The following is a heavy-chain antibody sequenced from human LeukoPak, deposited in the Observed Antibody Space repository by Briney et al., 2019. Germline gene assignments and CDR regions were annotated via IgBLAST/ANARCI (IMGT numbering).Heavy chain of an antibody. CDR1: GITLSNYG. CDR2: ISDSGGST. CDR3: ARGTLTHSYYEGSGYRDEYFQH. Sequence: GGSLRLSCAVSGITLSNYGMSWVRQAPGKGLEWVAGISDSGGSTNYADSVKGRFTISRDNAKNSLYLQMNSLRAEDTAVYYCARGTLTHSYYEGSGYRDEYFQHWGQGTLVTVSS. D-gene: IGHD3-22*01. J-gene: IGHJ1*01. V-gene: IGHV3-23*01.